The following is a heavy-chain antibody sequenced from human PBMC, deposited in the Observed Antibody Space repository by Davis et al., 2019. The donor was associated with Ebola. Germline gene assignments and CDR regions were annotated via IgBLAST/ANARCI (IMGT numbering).Heavy chain of an antibody. D-gene: IGHD3-22*01. CDR2: IYYSGST. J-gene: IGHJ4*02. V-gene: IGHV4-59*02. CDR1: GGSVGSDY. Sequence: SETLSLTCSVSGGSVGSDYWSWIRQPPGKGLEWIGYIYYSGSTNYNHSLKSRVTISVDTSKNQFSLKLSSVTAADTAVYYCARGPRDYYDSSGLDYWGQGTLVTVTS. CDR3: ARGPRDYYDSSGLDY.